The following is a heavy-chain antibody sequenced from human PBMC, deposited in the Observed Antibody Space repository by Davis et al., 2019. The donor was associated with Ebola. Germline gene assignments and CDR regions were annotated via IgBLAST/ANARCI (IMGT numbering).Heavy chain of an antibody. CDR1: GGSISSSNW. J-gene: IGHJ4*02. CDR3: ARGAGGTSDF. V-gene: IGHV4-4*02. CDR2: IYHSGST. Sequence: SETLSLTCAVSGGSISSSNWWSWVRQPPGKGLEWIGEIYHSGSTNYNPSLKSRVTISVDTSKNQFSLKLSSVTAADTAVYYCARGAGGTSDFWGQGTLVTVSS. D-gene: IGHD4-23*01.